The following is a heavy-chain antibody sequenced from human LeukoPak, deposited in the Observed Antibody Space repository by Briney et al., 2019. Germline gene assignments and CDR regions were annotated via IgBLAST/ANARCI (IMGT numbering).Heavy chain of an antibody. J-gene: IGHJ4*02. V-gene: IGHV3-43*02. CDR2: ISGDGGST. D-gene: IGHD3-22*01. Sequence: GGSLRLSCAASGFTFDDYAMHWVRQAPGKGLEWVSLISGDGGSTYYADSVKGRFTISRDNSKNSLYLQMNSLRTEDTALYYCAKDSYYYYDSSGYATYYFDYWGRGTLVTVSS. CDR1: GFTFDDYA. CDR3: AKDSYYYYDSSGYATYYFDY.